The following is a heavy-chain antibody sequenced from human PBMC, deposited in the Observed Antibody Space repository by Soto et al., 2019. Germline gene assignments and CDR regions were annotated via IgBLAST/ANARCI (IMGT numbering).Heavy chain of an antibody. V-gene: IGHV5-51*01. Sequence: GESLKISCKGSGYSFTSYWIGWVRQMPGKGLEWMGIIYPGDSDTRYSPSFQGQVTISADKSISTAYLQWSSLKASDTAMYYCARLGGSSSLNCYYGMDVWGQGTTVTVSS. CDR3: ARLGGSSSLNCYYGMDV. D-gene: IGHD6-6*01. CDR2: IYPGDSDT. J-gene: IGHJ6*02. CDR1: GYSFTSYW.